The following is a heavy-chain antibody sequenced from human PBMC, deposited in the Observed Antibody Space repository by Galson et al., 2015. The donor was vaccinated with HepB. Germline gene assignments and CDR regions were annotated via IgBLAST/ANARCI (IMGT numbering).Heavy chain of an antibody. CDR3: ARVPLYYDSSGYYWANYYYGMDV. J-gene: IGHJ6*02. Sequence: SETLSLTCTVSGGSISSYYWSWIRQPPGKGPEWIGYIYYSGSTNYNPSLKSRVTISVDTSKNQFSLKLSSVTAADTAVYYCARVPLYYDSSGYYWANYYYGMDVWGQGTTVTVSS. CDR2: IYYSGST. V-gene: IGHV4-59*01. CDR1: GGSISSYY. D-gene: IGHD3-22*01.